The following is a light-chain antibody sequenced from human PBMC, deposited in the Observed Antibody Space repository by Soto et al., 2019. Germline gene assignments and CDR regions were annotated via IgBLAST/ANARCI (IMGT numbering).Light chain of an antibody. Sequence: EIVLTQSPATLSLSPGERDPLSCRASQNVSTYLAWYQQKPGQAPRLLIYDASNRATGIPARFSGSGSGTDFTLTISSLEPEDCAGYYCQQRTNWLTFGPGTKVDIK. V-gene: IGKV3-11*01. CDR3: QQRTNWLT. CDR1: QNVSTY. CDR2: DAS. J-gene: IGKJ3*01.